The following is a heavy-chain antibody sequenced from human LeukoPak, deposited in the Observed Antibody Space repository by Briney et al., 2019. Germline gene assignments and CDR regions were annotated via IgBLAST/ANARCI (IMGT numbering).Heavy chain of an antibody. J-gene: IGHJ1*01. Sequence: PSETLSLTCTVSGGSISSYYWSWIRQPPGKGMECIGSISYTGRTNYNPSLKSRVTLSVDPSKNQFSLKLSSVTAADTAVYYCATLPRGTEPPDYFYHWGQGTLVTVSS. CDR3: ATLPRGTEPPDYFYH. CDR2: ISYTGRT. V-gene: IGHV4-59*08. CDR1: GGSISSYY. D-gene: IGHD1-14*01.